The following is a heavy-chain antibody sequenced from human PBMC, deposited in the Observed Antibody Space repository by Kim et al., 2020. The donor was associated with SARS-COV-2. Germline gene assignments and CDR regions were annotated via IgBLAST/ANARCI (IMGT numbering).Heavy chain of an antibody. Sequence: ASVKVSCKASGYTFTSYDINWVRQATGQGLEWMGWMNPNSGNTGYAQKFQGRVTMTRNTSISTAYMELSSLRSEDTAVYYCARGSPLITMIVSSAGGMDVWGQGTTVTVSS. J-gene: IGHJ6*02. D-gene: IGHD3-22*01. CDR3: ARGSPLITMIVSSAGGMDV. CDR1: GYTFTSYD. V-gene: IGHV1-8*01. CDR2: MNPNSGNT.